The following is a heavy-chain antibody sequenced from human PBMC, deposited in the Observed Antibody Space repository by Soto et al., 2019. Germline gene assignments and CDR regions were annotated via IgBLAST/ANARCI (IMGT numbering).Heavy chain of an antibody. Sequence: SETLSLTCAVYGGSFSGYYWSWIRQPPGKGLEWIGEINHSGSTNYNPSLKSRVTISVDTSENQFSLKLSSVTAADTAVYYCARGTTGKVDYWGQGTLVTVS. CDR1: GGSFSGYY. CDR2: INHSGST. CDR3: ARGTTGKVDY. J-gene: IGHJ4*02. D-gene: IGHD1-1*01. V-gene: IGHV4-34*01.